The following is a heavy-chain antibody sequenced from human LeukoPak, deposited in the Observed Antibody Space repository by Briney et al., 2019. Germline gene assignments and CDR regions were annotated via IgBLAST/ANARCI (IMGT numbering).Heavy chain of an antibody. CDR2: ITISGHTK. J-gene: IGHJ5*02. V-gene: IGHV3-48*03. CDR3: ARGDPHADL. CDR1: GFDLNTYE. Sequence: WGSLRLSCAASGFDLNTYEMNWVRQGPGKGLEWIADITISGHTKNYADSVKGRFTISRDNAGTSLYLQMNSLRVEDTGVYYCARGDPHADLWGQGTLVTVSS.